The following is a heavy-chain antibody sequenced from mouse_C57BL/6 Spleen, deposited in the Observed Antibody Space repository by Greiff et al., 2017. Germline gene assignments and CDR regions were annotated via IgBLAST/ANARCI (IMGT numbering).Heavy chain of an antibody. CDR2: INPNNGGT. D-gene: IGHD2-4*01. V-gene: IGHV1-18*01. J-gene: IGHJ3*01. Sequence: EVQLQQSGPELVKPGASVKIPCKASGYTFTDYNMDWVKQSHGKSLEWIGDINPNNGGTIYNQKFKGKATLTVDKSSSTAYMELRSLTSEDTAVYYCARDDSFFAYWGQGTLVTVSA. CDR3: ARDDSFFAY. CDR1: GYTFTDYN.